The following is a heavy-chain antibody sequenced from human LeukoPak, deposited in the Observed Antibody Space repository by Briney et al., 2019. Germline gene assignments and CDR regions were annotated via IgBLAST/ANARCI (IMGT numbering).Heavy chain of an antibody. CDR1: GYTFTSYY. CDR2: INPSGAST. V-gene: IGHV1-46*01. D-gene: IGHD3-22*01. Sequence: ASVKVSCKASGYTFTSYYMHWVRQAPGQGLEWMGIINPSGASTNYAQKFQGRVTMTRDTSTSTVYMELSSLRSEDTAVYYCARGAWPVAYYDSSGYLHYFDYRGQGTLVTVSS. J-gene: IGHJ4*02. CDR3: ARGAWPVAYYDSSGYLHYFDY.